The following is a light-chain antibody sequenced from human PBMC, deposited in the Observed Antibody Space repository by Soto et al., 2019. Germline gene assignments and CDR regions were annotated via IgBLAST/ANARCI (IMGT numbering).Light chain of an antibody. CDR3: QHYNIYSEA. CDR1: QSIRSY. V-gene: IGKV1-5*03. CDR2: KAS. J-gene: IGKJ1*01. Sequence: EIQMTQFPSSLSASVGDRVTITCRASQSIRSYLNWYQHKPGKAPKVLIYKASSLESGVPSRFSGSGSGTEFTLTISSLQPDDFATYYCQHYNIYSEAFGQGTKVDIK.